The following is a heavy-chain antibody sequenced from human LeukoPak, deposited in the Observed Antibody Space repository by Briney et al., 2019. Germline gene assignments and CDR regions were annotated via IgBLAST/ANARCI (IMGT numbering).Heavy chain of an antibody. D-gene: IGHD5-12*01. V-gene: IGHV4-59*08. J-gene: IGHJ4*02. Sequence: PSETLSLTCTVSGGSISSYYWSWIRQPPGKGLEWIGYIYYSGSTNYNPSLKSRVTISVDTSKNQFSLKLSSVTAADTAVYYCARHGPRYSGYDRLDYWGQGPLVTVPS. CDR1: GGSISSYY. CDR3: ARHGPRYSGYDRLDY. CDR2: IYYSGST.